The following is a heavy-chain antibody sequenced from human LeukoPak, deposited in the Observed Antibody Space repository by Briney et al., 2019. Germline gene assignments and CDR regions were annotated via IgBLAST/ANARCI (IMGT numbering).Heavy chain of an antibody. D-gene: IGHD6-6*01. CDR2: VYYTGST. CDR3: ARHFAYSSSSYFDY. Sequence: SQTLSLTCSVSGGSVSSYYWSWIRQPPGKGLEWIGYVYYTGSTNYNPSLKSRVTMFEDKSKNQFSLRLYSVTVADTAVYYCARHFAYSSSSYFDYWGQGSLVTVSS. V-gene: IGHV4-59*08. J-gene: IGHJ4*02. CDR1: GGSVSSYY.